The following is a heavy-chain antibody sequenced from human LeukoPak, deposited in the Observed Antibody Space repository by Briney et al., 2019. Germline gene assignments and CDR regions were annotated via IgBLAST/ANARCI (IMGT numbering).Heavy chain of an antibody. CDR2: IRSSGTTI. D-gene: IGHD6-19*01. J-gene: IGHJ4*02. Sequence: GGSLRLSCVASGFTFSDYYMSWIRQAPGKGLEWVSYIRSSGTTIHYADSVKGRFTISRDNAKNSLYLTMNSLRAEDTAVYYCARDRGAVTDVFDYWGQGTLVTVSS. CDR1: GFTFSDYY. V-gene: IGHV3-11*04. CDR3: ARDRGAVTDVFDY.